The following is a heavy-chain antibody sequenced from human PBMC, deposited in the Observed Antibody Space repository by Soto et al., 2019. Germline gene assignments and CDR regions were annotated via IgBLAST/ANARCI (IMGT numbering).Heavy chain of an antibody. Sequence: SETPSLTSAVYGGSFSGYYWSWIRQPPGKGLEWMGEINHSGSTNCNPSLKSRVTISVDTSKNQFSLKLSSVTAADTVVYYCARLPFSSYYGMDVWGQGTTVTV. V-gene: IGHV4-34*01. D-gene: IGHD2-2*01. CDR2: INHSGST. CDR1: GGSFSGYY. CDR3: ARLPFSSYYGMDV. J-gene: IGHJ6*02.